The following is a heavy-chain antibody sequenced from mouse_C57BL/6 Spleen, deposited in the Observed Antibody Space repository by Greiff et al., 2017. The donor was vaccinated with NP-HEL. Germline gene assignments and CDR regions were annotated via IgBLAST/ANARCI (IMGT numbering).Heavy chain of an antibody. CDR2: INPGSGGA. CDR3: ARGGIYDGYFAWFAY. CDR1: GYAFTNYL. V-gene: IGHV1-54*01. J-gene: IGHJ3*01. Sequence: VQLQQSGAELVRPGTSVKVSCKASGYAFTNYLIEWVKQRPGQGLEWIGVINPGSGGANYNEQFKGKATLTADKSSSTAYMQLSSLTSEDSAVYFCARGGIYDGYFAWFAYWGQGTLVTVSA. D-gene: IGHD2-3*01.